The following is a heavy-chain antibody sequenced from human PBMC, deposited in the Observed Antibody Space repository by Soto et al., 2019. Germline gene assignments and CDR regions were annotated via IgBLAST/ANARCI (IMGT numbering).Heavy chain of an antibody. V-gene: IGHV3-23*01. CDR3: ARGSTDSYPGSRIFDF. J-gene: IGHJ4*02. CDR1: GLTFGSRA. CDR2: ITDTGGDA. Sequence: PGGSLRLSCVASGLTFGSRAMSWVRQAPGEGLQWVSTITDTGGDAKYADSVRDRFVISRDNSKKTLYLQMTSLTAEDSAMYFCARGSTDSYPGSRIFDFWGRGTLVTVS. D-gene: IGHD3-10*01.